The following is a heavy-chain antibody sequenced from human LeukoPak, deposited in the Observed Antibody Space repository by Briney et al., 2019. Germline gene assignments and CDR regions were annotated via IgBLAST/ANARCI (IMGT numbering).Heavy chain of an antibody. Sequence: PGGTMRLSCAASGFTFSSYSMSWVRQAPGEGLEWVSAISGSGGSTYYADSVKGRFTISRDNSKNTVYLQMGSLRFEDAAVYYCARDLADIRFDNWGQGTLVTVSS. V-gene: IGHV3-23*01. CDR2: ISGSGGST. CDR1: GFTFSSYS. D-gene: IGHD5-24*01. CDR3: ARDLADIRFDN. J-gene: IGHJ4*02.